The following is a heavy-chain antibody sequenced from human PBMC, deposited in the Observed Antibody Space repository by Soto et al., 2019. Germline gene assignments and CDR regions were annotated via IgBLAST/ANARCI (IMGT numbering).Heavy chain of an antibody. J-gene: IGHJ4*02. CDR2: ISASGVTT. CDR3: AKDRTPPLSLSPSSQAIKNLLVGQCFDS. CDR1: GFAFHTHA. V-gene: IGHV3-23*01. D-gene: IGHD2-8*02. Sequence: EVQLLESGGGWVQPGGSLRLPFAASGFAFHTHALSWVRQAPGKGLEWVSGISASGVTTYYADSVKGRFTISRDNSKNTVTLQMNSLRAEDTAFYYCAKDRTPPLSLSPSSQAIKNLLVGQCFDSWGQGTLVTVSS.